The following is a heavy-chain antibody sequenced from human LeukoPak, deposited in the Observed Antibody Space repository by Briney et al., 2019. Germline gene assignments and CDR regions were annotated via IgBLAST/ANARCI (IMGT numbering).Heavy chain of an antibody. CDR2: ISGSGGST. Sequence: SGGSLGLSCAASGFTFSSYAMSWVRQAPGKGLEWVSAISGSGGSTYYADSVKGRFTISRDNSKNTLYLQMNSLRAEDTAVYYCATSPMIVVVIPYFDYWGQGTLVTVSS. D-gene: IGHD3-22*01. V-gene: IGHV3-23*01. J-gene: IGHJ4*02. CDR1: GFTFSSYA. CDR3: ATSPMIVVVIPYFDY.